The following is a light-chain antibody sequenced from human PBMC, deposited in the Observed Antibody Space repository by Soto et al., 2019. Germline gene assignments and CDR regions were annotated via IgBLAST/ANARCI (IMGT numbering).Light chain of an antibody. CDR2: GVT. V-gene: IGLV2-14*01. Sequence: QSVLTQPASVSGSPGQSITISCTGTSSDVGGYNYVSWYQQHPGKAPKLMIYGVTNRPSGVSNRFSGSKSGNTASLTISGLQAEAEADYYCSSYTSSTTLSVVFGGGTKLTVL. CDR1: SSDVGGYNY. J-gene: IGLJ2*01. CDR3: SSYTSSTTLSVV.